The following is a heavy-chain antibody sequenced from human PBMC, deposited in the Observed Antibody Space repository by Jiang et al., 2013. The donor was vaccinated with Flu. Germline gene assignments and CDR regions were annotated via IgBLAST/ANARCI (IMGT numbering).Heavy chain of an antibody. CDR3: ARTRKPRWELLTYYFDY. D-gene: IGHD1-26*01. J-gene: IGHJ4*02. Sequence: QTLSLTCAISGDSVSSNSAAWNWIRQSPSRGLEWLGRTYYRSKWYNDYAVSVKSRITINPDTSKNQFSLQLNSVTPEDTAVYYCARTRKPRWELLTYYFDYWGQGTLVTVSS. CDR2: TYYRSKWYN. V-gene: IGHV6-1*01. CDR1: GDSVSSNSAA.